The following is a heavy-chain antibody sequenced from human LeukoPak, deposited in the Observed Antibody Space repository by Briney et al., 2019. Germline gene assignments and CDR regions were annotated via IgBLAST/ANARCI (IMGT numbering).Heavy chain of an antibody. CDR2: IYHSGST. V-gene: IGHV4-4*02. J-gene: IGHJ5*02. CDR1: GGSISSSNW. D-gene: IGHD3-9*01. CDR3: ARRRYFDWLLGGWFDP. Sequence: PSETLSLTCAVSGGSISSSNWWSWVRQPPGKGLGWIGEIYHSGSTNYNPSLKSRVTISVDKSKNQFSLKLSSVTAADTAVYYCARRRYFDWLLGGWFDPWGQGTLVTVSS.